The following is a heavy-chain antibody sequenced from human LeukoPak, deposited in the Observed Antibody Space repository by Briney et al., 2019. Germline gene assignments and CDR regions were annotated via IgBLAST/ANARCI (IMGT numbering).Heavy chain of an antibody. Sequence: PGGSLRLSCAASGFTFSSYGMHWVRQAPGKGLEWVAVISYDGSIEEYTDSVKGRFTISRDNSKNTLYVQLNSLRAEDTAVYYCARVGTSYCSSTSCRTFDYWGQGTLVTVSS. D-gene: IGHD2-2*01. J-gene: IGHJ4*02. CDR1: GFTFSSYG. V-gene: IGHV3-30*03. CDR3: ARVGTSYCSSTSCRTFDY. CDR2: ISYDGSIE.